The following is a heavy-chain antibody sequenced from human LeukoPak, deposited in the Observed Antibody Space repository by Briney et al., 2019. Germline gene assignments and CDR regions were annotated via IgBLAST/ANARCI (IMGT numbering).Heavy chain of an antibody. D-gene: IGHD6-13*01. CDR1: GFTFNSYS. CDR2: ISSSSSYI. J-gene: IGHJ4*02. CDR3: ARDSVSSSWYDY. V-gene: IGHV3-21*01. Sequence: GGSLRPSCAASGFTFNSYSMNWVRQAPGKGLEWVSSISSSSSYIYYADSVKGRFTISRDNAKNSLYLQMNSLRAEDTAVYYCARDSVSSSWYDYWGQGTLVTVSS.